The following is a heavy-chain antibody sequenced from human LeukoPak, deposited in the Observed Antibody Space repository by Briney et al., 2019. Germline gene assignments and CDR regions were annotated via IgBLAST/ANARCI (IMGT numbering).Heavy chain of an antibody. D-gene: IGHD1-26*01. Sequence: GXLRLSCAASGFTFSSYAMSWVRQAPGKGLEWVSAISGVGASTYYSDSVRGRFTISRDNSKNTLYLQMNSLRAEDTAVYYCAATLVGTTRRFDFWGQGTLVTVSS. CDR3: AATLVGTTRRFDF. CDR2: ISGVGAST. J-gene: IGHJ4*02. CDR1: GFTFSSYA. V-gene: IGHV3-23*01.